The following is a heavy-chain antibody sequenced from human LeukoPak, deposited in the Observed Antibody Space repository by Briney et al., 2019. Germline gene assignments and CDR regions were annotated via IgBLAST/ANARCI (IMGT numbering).Heavy chain of an antibody. CDR2: ISGSGGST. CDR3: AKDFGVRSVTHHFDY. CDR1: GFTFDDYA. J-gene: IGHJ4*02. Sequence: GGSLRLSCAASGFTFDDYAMSWVRQAPGKGLEWVSVISGSGGSTYYADSVKGRFTISRDNSKNTLYLQMNSLRAEDTAVYYCAKDFGVRSVTHHFDYWGQGTLVTVSS. D-gene: IGHD3-10*01. V-gene: IGHV3-23*01.